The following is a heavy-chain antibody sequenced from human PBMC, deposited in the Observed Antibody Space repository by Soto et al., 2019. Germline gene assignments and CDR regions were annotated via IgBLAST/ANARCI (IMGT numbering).Heavy chain of an antibody. J-gene: IGHJ4*02. CDR1: GFTFSDYY. V-gene: IGHV3-11*06. CDR3: ARESIAAAGTFDY. CDR2: ISSSSSYT. D-gene: IGHD6-13*01. Sequence: LRLSCAASGFTFSDYYMSWIRQAPGKGLEWVSYISSSSSYTNYADSVKGRFTISRDNAKNSLYLQMNSLRAEDTAVYYCARESIAAAGTFDYWGQGTLVTVSS.